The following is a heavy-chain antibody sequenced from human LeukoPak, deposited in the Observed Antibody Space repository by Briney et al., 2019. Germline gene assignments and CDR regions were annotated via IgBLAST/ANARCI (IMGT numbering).Heavy chain of an antibody. CDR3: ARSPDYGSGSYQCYFDY. D-gene: IGHD3-10*01. J-gene: IGHJ4*02. CDR1: GFTVSSNY. V-gene: IGHV3-53*01. Sequence: GGSLRLSCAASGFTVSSNYMSWVRQAPGKGLEWVSVIYSGGSTYYADSVKGRFTISRDNSKNTLYLQMNSLRAEDTAVYYCARSPDYGSGSYQCYFDYWGQGTLVTVSS. CDR2: IYSGGST.